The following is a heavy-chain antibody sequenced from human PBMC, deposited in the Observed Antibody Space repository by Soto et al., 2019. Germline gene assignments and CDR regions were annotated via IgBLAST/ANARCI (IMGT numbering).Heavy chain of an antibody. CDR1: GFTFSSYS. J-gene: IGHJ6*03. CDR3: ARGGRTDIKDYYFYYMDV. D-gene: IGHD2-15*01. CDR2: ISSSSAYI. V-gene: IGHV3-21*01. Sequence: GGSLRLSCAASGFTFSSYSMDWVRLAPGKGLEWVSSISSSSAYIYYADSVKGRFIISRDNAKNSLDLQMNSLRAEDTAVYYCARGGRTDIKDYYFYYMDVWGKGTAVTVSS.